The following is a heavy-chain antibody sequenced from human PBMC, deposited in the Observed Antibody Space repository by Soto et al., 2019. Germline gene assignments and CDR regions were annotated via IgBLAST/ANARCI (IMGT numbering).Heavy chain of an antibody. CDR1: GYTFTSYG. Sequence: QVQLVQSGAEVKKPGASVKVSCKASGYTFTSYGISWVRHAPGQGLEWMGWISAYNGNTNYAQKLQGRVTMTTDTSPSTAYMERRSVRSDDTAVYYCARGYDILTGYYNEPLDYWGQGTLVTVSS. D-gene: IGHD3-9*01. V-gene: IGHV1-18*01. CDR3: ARGYDILTGYYNEPLDY. CDR2: ISAYNGNT. J-gene: IGHJ4*02.